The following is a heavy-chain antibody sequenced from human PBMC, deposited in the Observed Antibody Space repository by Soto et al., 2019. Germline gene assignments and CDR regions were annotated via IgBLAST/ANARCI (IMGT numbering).Heavy chain of an antibody. Sequence: SETLSLTCTVSGDSISSSYYWGWVRQPPGKGLECIGAVYYTGFTYYNPSLKSRLTISLDTSKNQFSLRLSSVTAADTAIYYCARLPVVVIALGYFDPWGPGTLVTVSS. V-gene: IGHV4-39*01. CDR3: ARLPVVVIALGYFDP. D-gene: IGHD2-21*01. CDR1: GDSISSSYY. J-gene: IGHJ5*02. CDR2: VYYTGFT.